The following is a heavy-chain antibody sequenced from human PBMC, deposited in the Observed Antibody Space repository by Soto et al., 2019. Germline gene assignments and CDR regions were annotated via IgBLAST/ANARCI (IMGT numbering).Heavy chain of an antibody. D-gene: IGHD1-26*01. Sequence: SGPTLVKPTQTLTLTCTFSGFSLSTSGVGVGWIRQPPGKALEWLALIYWNDDKRYSPSLKIRLTITKDTSKNQVVLTMTNMDPVDTATYYCAHRELQHRYFDYWGQGTLVTVSS. CDR3: AHRELQHRYFDY. J-gene: IGHJ4*02. CDR2: IYWNDDK. CDR1: GFSLSTSGVG. V-gene: IGHV2-5*01.